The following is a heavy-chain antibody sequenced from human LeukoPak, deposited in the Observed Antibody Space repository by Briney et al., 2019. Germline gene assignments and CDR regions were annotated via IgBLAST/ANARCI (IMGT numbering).Heavy chain of an antibody. CDR1: GGSFSGYY. J-gene: IGHJ5*02. D-gene: IGHD3-22*01. CDR3: ARIMYYYDSSGYYYGWFDP. V-gene: IGHV4-34*01. Sequence: PSETLSLTCAVYGGSFSGYYWSWIRQPPGKGLEWIGEINHSGSTNYNPSLKSRVTISVDTSKNQFSLKLSSVTAADTAVYYCARIMYYYDSSGYYYGWFDPWGQGTLVTVSS. CDR2: INHSGST.